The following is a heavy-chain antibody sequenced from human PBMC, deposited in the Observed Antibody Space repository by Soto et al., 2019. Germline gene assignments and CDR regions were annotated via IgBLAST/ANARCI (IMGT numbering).Heavy chain of an antibody. J-gene: IGHJ4*02. CDR3: AHKGSGIRAIDY. D-gene: IGHD3-10*01. CDR1: GFSLSTSGVG. Sequence: QITLKESGPTLVKPTQTLTLTCTFSGFSLSTSGVGVGWIRQPPGQALEWLAVIYWDDSKPYRPSLKSRLTITKDTSRDQMVLTMTNMDPVDTATYYCAHKGSGIRAIDYWGQGALVTVSS. V-gene: IGHV2-5*02. CDR2: IYWDDSK.